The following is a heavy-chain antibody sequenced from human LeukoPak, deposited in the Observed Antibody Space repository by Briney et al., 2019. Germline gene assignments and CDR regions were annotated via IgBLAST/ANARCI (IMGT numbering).Heavy chain of an antibody. CDR1: GYTFTSYG. CDR3: ARDGQASAFDI. J-gene: IGHJ3*02. CDR2: ISAYNGNT. V-gene: IGHV1-18*01. Sequence: GASVKVSCKASGYTFTSYGISWVRQAPGQGLEWMGWISAYNGNTNYAQKLQGRVTMTTDTSTSTACMELRSLRSDDTAVYYCARDGQASAFDIWGQGTMVTVSS. D-gene: IGHD6-6*01.